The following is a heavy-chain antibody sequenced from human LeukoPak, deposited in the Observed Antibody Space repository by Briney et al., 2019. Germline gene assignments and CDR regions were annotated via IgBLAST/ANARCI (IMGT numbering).Heavy chain of an antibody. D-gene: IGHD6-13*01. CDR2: IDYSGST. CDR3: ARASGSSWYERRLHAYYYYMDV. J-gene: IGHJ6*03. CDR1: GGSIISTTYY. V-gene: IGHV4-39*07. Sequence: SETLSLTCTVSGGSIISTTYYWGWIRQPPGEGLEWIGSIDYSGSTYYNPSLKSRVTISVDTSKNQFSLNLSSVTAADTAVYSCARASGSSWYERRLHAYYYYMDVWGKGTTVTISS.